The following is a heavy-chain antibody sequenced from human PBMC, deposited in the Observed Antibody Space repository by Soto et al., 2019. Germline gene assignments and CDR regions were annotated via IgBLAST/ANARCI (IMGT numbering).Heavy chain of an antibody. CDR3: ASLGRARQRFGYFDYYYMDV. D-gene: IGHD3-10*01. J-gene: IGHJ6*03. V-gene: IGHV1-8*01. Sequence: QVQLVQSGAEVKKPGASVKVSCKASGYTFTSYDINWVRQATGQGPEWMGCRNPNSGNTGYAQKFQGRVTMTRNTSISTAYMELSSLRCEDAAVYYCASLGRARQRFGYFDYYYMDVWGNGTTVTVSS. CDR1: GYTFTSYD. CDR2: RNPNSGNT.